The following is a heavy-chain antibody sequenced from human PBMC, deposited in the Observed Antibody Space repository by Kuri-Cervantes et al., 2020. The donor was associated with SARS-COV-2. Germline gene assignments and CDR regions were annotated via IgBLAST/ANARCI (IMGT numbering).Heavy chain of an antibody. J-gene: IGHJ4*02. CDR3: ARVREFYEIDY. V-gene: IGHV4-61*09. D-gene: IGHD2/OR15-2a*01. CDR2: IYTSGST. CDR1: GGSISSSSYY. Sequence: SQTLSLTCAVSGGSISSSSYYWSWIRQPAGKGLEWIGYIYTSGSTNYNPSLKSRVTISVDTSKNQFSLKLSSVTAADTAVYYCARVREFYEIDYWGQGTLVTVSS.